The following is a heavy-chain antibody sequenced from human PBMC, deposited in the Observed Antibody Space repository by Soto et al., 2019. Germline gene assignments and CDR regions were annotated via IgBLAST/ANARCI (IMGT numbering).Heavy chain of an antibody. V-gene: IGHV4-34*01. CDR2: INHSGST. CDR3: ARGLYDFWSGGGYYYGMDV. CDR1: GGSFSGYY. J-gene: IGHJ6*02. D-gene: IGHD3-3*01. Sequence: QVQLQQWGAGLLKPSETLSLTCAVYGGSFSGYYWSWIRQPPGKGLEWIGEINHSGSTNYNPSLKSRVTISVDTSKNQFSPKLSSVTAADTAVYYCARGLYDFWSGGGYYYGMDVWGQGTTVTVSS.